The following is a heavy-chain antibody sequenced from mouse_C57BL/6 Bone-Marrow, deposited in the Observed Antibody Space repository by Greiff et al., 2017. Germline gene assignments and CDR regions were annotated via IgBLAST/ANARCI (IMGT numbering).Heavy chain of an antibody. CDR1: GYTFTNYW. D-gene: IGHD1-1*01. V-gene: IGHV1-63*01. J-gene: IGHJ4*01. CDR3: ARGDYYGSSSYYAMDY. CDR2: IYPGGGYT. Sequence: VQLQESGAELVRPGTSVKMSCKASGYTFTNYWIGWAKQRPGHGLEWIGDIYPGGGYTNYNEKFKGKATLTADKSSSTAYMQFSSLTSEDSAIYYCARGDYYGSSSYYAMDYWGQGTSVTVSS.